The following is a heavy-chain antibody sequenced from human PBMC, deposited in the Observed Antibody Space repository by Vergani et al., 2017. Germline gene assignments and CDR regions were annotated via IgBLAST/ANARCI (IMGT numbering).Heavy chain of an antibody. D-gene: IGHD1-14*01. CDR2: KWYDGNNK. V-gene: IGHV3-33*01. CDR3: AGDLRLLYNRFDP. CDR1: GFTFNQYG. Sequence: QVQLVESGGGVVQPGRSLRLSCAASGFTFNQYGMHWVRPAPGKGLEWVAIKWYDGNNKQYADSVKGRFTISRDNSKRTMYLQMNSLRDEDTGVYYCAGDLRLLYNRFDPWGQGTLVTVSS. J-gene: IGHJ5*02.